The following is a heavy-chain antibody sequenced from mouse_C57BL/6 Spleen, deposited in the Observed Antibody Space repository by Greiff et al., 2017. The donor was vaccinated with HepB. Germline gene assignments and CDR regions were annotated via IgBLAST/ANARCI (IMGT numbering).Heavy chain of an antibody. D-gene: IGHD2-1*01. CDR1: GFTFSSYG. CDR3: AREAYGNSFDY. V-gene: IGHV5-6*01. Sequence: EVKLQESGGDLVKPGGSLKLSCAASGFTFSSYGMSWVRQTPDKRLEWVATISSGGSYTYYPDSVKGRFTISRDNAKNTLYLQMSSLKSEDTAMYYCAREAYGNSFDYWGQGTTLTVSS. CDR2: ISSGGSYT. J-gene: IGHJ2*01.